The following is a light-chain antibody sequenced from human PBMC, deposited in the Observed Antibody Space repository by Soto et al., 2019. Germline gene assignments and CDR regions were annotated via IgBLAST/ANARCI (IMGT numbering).Light chain of an antibody. J-gene: IGKJ5*01. CDR1: QTISSW. Sequence: DIQLTQAPSTLSGSVGDRVTITCRASQTISSWLAWYQKKPGTAPKVLIYHASNLQSGVPTRFSGSGSGTDLTLTISSLQTEDFAIYYCQQTYTTPEITFGQGTRLEIK. CDR3: QQTYTTPEIT. CDR2: HAS. V-gene: IGKV1-5*01.